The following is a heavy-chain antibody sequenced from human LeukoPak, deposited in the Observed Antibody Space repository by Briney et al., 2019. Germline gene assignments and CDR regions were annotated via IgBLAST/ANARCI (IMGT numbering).Heavy chain of an antibody. V-gene: IGHV3-7*01. CDR1: GFTFSSYW. CDR3: ARDGRGDYYDSSGYTNDY. CDR2: IDHNGNVN. D-gene: IGHD3-22*01. Sequence: PGESLRLSCAASGFTFSSYWMNWARQAPGKGLEWVASIDHNGNVNYYVDSVKGRFTISRDNAKNSLYLQMNSLRAEDTAVYYCARDGRGDYYDSSGYTNDYWGQGTLVTVSS. J-gene: IGHJ4*02.